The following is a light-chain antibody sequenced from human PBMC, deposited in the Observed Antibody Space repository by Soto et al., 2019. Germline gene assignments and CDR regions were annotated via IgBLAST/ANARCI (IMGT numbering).Light chain of an antibody. Sequence: EIVLTQSPATLSLSPGERATLSCRASQSVGSYLACYQQKPGQAHRLLIYDASTSATSIPARFSGSGSGTDFSLTISCLEPEYFAVYFCQQRTNWPPVTLGGGTNVEIK. J-gene: IGKJ4*01. CDR2: DAS. V-gene: IGKV3-11*01. CDR1: QSVGSY. CDR3: QQRTNWPPVT.